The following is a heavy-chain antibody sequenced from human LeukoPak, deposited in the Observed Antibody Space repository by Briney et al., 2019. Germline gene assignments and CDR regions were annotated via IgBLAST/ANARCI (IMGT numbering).Heavy chain of an antibody. CDR2: IRSDGSNK. Sequence: GGSLRLSCAASGFTLSSYGMHWVRQAPGKGLGWVAFIRSDGSNKYYADSVKGRFTISRDNSKNTLYLQVNSLRAEDTAVYYCAKGPVVVPAAIDKNFDYWGQGTLVTGSS. CDR3: AKGPVVVPAAIDKNFDY. V-gene: IGHV3-30*02. J-gene: IGHJ4*02. D-gene: IGHD2-2*01. CDR1: GFTLSSYG.